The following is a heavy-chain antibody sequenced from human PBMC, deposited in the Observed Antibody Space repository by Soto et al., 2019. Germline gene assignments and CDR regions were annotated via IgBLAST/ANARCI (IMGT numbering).Heavy chain of an antibody. J-gene: IGHJ4*02. D-gene: IGHD1-26*01. V-gene: IGHV3-48*03. Sequence: EVQLVESGGGLVQPGGSLRLSCAASGFTFSNYEMNWVRQAPGKGLEWVSYISSSGNTMYYADSVKGRSTISRDNAKKSLYLQMNSLRAEDTAVYYCARESGSYDYFDYWGQGTLVIVSS. CDR3: ARESGSYDYFDY. CDR2: ISSSGNTM. CDR1: GFTFSNYE.